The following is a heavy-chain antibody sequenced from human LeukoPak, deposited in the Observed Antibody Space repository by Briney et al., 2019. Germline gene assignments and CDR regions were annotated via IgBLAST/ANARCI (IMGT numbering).Heavy chain of an antibody. CDR3: AKGLEGLQPKDGMDV. D-gene: IGHD4-11*01. CDR2: ISGSGGST. V-gene: IGHV3-23*01. CDR1: GFTFSSYA. J-gene: IGHJ6*02. Sequence: GASLRLSCAASGFTFSSYAMSWVRQAPGKGLERVSAISGSGGSTYYADSVKGRFTISRDNSKNTLYLQMNSLRAEDTAVYYCAKGLEGLQPKDGMDVWGQGTTVTVSS.